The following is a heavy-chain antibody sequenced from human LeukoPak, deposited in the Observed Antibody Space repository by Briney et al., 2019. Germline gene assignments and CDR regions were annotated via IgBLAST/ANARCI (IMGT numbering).Heavy chain of an antibody. D-gene: IGHD3-16*01. CDR2: INHSGST. V-gene: IGHV4-34*01. J-gene: IGHJ6*02. Sequence: SETLSLTCAVYGGSFSGYYWSWIRQPPGKGLEWIGEINHSGSTNYNPSLKSRVTISVDTSKNQVSLKVSSVSAADTAMYYCARHEIGASRYFYYGVDVWGQGTTVTVSS. CDR3: ARHEIGASRYFYYGVDV. CDR1: GGSFSGYY.